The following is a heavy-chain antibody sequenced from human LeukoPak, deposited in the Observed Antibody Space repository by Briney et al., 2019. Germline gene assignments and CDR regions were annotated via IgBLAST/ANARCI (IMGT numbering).Heavy chain of an antibody. J-gene: IGHJ6*03. CDR1: GFTFSSQW. V-gene: IGHV3-7*01. CDR2: VNQGGTEK. CDR3: AREHYFYYMDG. Sequence: EGSLRLSCAASGFTFSSQWMSWVRQAPGKGLEWVANVNQGGTEKYYVDSVKGRFTISRDNAENSLYLQMNSLRAEDTAVYYCAREHYFYYMDGWGKGTTVTVSS.